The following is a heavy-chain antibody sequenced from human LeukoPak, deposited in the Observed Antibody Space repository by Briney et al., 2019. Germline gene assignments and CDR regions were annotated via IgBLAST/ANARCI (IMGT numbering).Heavy chain of an antibody. CDR1: GDSISSGDYY. V-gene: IGHV4-61*02. CDR3: ARGPYSYDSSGAFDI. CDR2: NSSSGST. D-gene: IGHD3-22*01. J-gene: IGHJ3*02. Sequence: PSETLSLTCTVSGDSISSGDYYWSWIRQPAGKGLEWIGRNSSSGSTNYNASLKSRVTISVDTSKNQFSLKLSSVTAADTAVYFCARGPYSYDSSGAFDIWGQGTMVTVSS.